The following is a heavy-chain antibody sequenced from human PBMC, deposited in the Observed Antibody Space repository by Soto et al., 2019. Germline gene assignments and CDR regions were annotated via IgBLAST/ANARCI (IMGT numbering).Heavy chain of an antibody. V-gene: IGHV4-34*01. CDR1: GGSFSGYY. D-gene: IGHD2-2*02. CDR3: ARGSLGYCSSTSCYNLDY. CDR2: INHSGST. J-gene: IGHJ4*02. Sequence: PSETLSLTCAVYGGSFSGYYWSWIRQPPGKGLEWIGEINHSGSTNYNPSLKSRVTISVDTSKNQFSLKLSSVTAADTAVYYCARGSLGYCSSTSCYNLDYWGQGTLVTVSS.